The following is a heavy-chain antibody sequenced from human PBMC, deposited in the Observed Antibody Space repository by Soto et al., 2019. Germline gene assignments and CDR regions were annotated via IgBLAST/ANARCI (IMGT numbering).Heavy chain of an antibody. CDR3: ARQMNRGVIFDY. D-gene: IGHD3-10*01. CDR2: VIPIFGTT. CDR1: GGIFSDYA. Sequence: ASVKVSCKTSGGIFSDYALSWVRQAPGQGLEWMGRVIPIFGTTIYAQKFHGRVTITADESTSTAFMELSSLRSEDTAVYYCARQMNRGVIFDYWGQGTLVTVS. J-gene: IGHJ4*02. V-gene: IGHV1-69*13.